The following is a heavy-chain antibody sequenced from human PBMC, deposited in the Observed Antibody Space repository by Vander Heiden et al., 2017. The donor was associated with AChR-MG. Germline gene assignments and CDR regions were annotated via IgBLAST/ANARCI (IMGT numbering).Heavy chain of an antibody. D-gene: IGHD2-21*01. CDR1: GFPFGAYA. Sequence: EVQLVESGGGLVKPGRSLRLSCTASGFPFGAYAMGWFRQAPGKGLEWVGFIRSKAYGGTTEYAASVKGRFTISRDDSKSIAYLQMNSLKTEDTAVYYCTRDLDFSPNCGGDCSDYWGQGTLVTVSS. V-gene: IGHV3-49*05. CDR2: IRSKAYGGTT. J-gene: IGHJ4*02. CDR3: TRDLDFSPNCGGDCSDY.